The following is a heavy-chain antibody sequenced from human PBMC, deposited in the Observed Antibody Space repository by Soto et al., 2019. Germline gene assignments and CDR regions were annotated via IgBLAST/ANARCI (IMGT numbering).Heavy chain of an antibody. CDR2: IKQDGSEK. V-gene: IGHV3-7*01. J-gene: IGHJ4*02. CDR3: ARVAAYASSSRRAFDY. D-gene: IGHD6-6*01. CDR1: GFTFSSNW. Sequence: GGSLRLSCAASGFTFSSNWMSWVRQDPGKGLEWVANIKQDGSEKYYVDSVKGRFTISRDNAKNSLYLQMNSLRAEDTAVYYCARVAAYASSSRRAFDYWGQGTLVTVSS.